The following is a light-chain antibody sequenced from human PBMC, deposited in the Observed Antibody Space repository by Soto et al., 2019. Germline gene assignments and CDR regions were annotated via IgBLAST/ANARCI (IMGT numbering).Light chain of an antibody. V-gene: IGKV3-20*01. Sequence: EIVLTQSPGTLSLSPGERATLSCRASQSVSSSYLAWYQQKPGQAPRLLIYGASSRATGIPDRFSGSGSGTDFPLTISRLEPEDFAVYYCQQYYTFGQGTKLEIK. CDR2: GAS. CDR1: QSVSSSY. J-gene: IGKJ2*01. CDR3: QQYYT.